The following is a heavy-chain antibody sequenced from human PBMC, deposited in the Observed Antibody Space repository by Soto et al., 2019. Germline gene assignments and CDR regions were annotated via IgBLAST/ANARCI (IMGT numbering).Heavy chain of an antibody. CDR2: IKQDGSEK. Sequence: GGSLRLSCAASGFTFSSYWMSWVRQAPGKGLEWVANIKQDGSEKYYVDSVKGRFAISRDNAKNSLYLQMNSLRAEDTAVYYCARGDYYYYMDVWGKGTTVTVSS. CDR1: GFTFSSYW. J-gene: IGHJ6*03. V-gene: IGHV3-7*01. CDR3: ARGDYYYYMDV.